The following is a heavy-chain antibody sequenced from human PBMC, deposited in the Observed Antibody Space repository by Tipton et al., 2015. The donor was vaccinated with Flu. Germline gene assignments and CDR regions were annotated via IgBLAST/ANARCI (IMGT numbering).Heavy chain of an antibody. Sequence: GLVKPSETLSLTCTVSGDSFMTYYWAWIRQSPGKPPEWLAYIHYDGSATYSPSLKGRLTMSLDTSKNQFSLKLISLTAADAAIYFCAKVKSSDYNVYGDPLGNGLDVWGQGTTVTVSS. CDR1: GDSFMTYY. D-gene: IGHD4-11*01. V-gene: IGHV4-59*08. J-gene: IGHJ6*02. CDR2: IHYDGSA. CDR3: AKVKSSDYNVYGDPLGNGLDV.